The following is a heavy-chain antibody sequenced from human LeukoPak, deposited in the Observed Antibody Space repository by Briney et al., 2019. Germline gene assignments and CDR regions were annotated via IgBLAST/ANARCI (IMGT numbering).Heavy chain of an antibody. Sequence: GESLKISCKGSGYSFTSYWIGWVRQMPGKGLEWMGIIYPGDSDTRYSPSFQGQVTISADKSISTAYLQWSSLKASDTAMYYCARLVLQYQHHLGANYYYYYMDVWGKGTTVTVSS. CDR3: ARLVLQYQHHLGANYYYYYMDV. CDR1: GYSFTSYW. D-gene: IGHD2-2*01. CDR2: IYPGDSDT. J-gene: IGHJ6*03. V-gene: IGHV5-51*01.